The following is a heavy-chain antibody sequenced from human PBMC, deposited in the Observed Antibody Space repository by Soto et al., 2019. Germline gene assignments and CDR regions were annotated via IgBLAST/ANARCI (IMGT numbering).Heavy chain of an antibody. J-gene: IGHJ6*02. CDR3: ARDWGDAPNSIRLDGMDV. CDR1: GFTFSRHT. Sequence: QVQMVESGGGVVQPGTSLRLSCTTSGFTFSRHTMHWVRQSPGKGLEWVALIWYDGLNKYYADSVKGRFSISRDNSGGMLYLQMNSLRAEDTALYYSARDWGDAPNSIRLDGMDVWGQGTTVTVSS. CDR2: IWYDGLNK. V-gene: IGHV3-33*01. D-gene: IGHD2-21*02.